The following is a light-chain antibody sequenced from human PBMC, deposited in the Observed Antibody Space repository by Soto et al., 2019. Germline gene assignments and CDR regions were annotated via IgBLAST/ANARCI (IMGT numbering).Light chain of an antibody. CDR2: AAS. Sequence: DLQMTQSPSSLSVSVGDRVTITCRASQSISRYLNWYQQKPGKAAKPLMYAASSVQGGVPSRFSGSASGPDFPLTISRLQPQDFATYYCHQVYSTPLTFGQGTLVEIK. J-gene: IGKJ1*01. V-gene: IGKV1-39*01. CDR1: QSISRY. CDR3: HQVYSTPLT.